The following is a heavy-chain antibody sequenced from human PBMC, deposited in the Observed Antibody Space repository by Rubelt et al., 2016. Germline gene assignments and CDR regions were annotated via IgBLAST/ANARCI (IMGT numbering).Heavy chain of an antibody. Sequence: YDGSNKYYADSVKGRFTISRDNAKNSLYLQMNSLRAEDTALYYCARAVYSNSHGMDVWGQGTTVTVSS. CDR3: ARAVYSNSHGMDV. V-gene: IGHV3-30*07. CDR2: YDGSNK. J-gene: IGHJ6*02. D-gene: IGHD6-13*01.